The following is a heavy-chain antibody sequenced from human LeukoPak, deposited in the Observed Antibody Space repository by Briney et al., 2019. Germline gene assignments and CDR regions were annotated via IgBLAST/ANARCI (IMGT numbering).Heavy chain of an antibody. CDR1: GGSVSNYY. D-gene: IGHD3-10*01. CDR2: INHSGST. J-gene: IGHJ5*02. CDR3: ARHGITMVRGKSGWFDP. V-gene: IGHV4-34*01. Sequence: SETLSLTCTVSGGSVSNYYWSWIRQPPGKGLEWIGEINHSGSTNYNPSLKSRVTISVDTSKNQFSLKLSSVTAADTAVYYCARHGITMVRGKSGWFDPWGQGTLVTVSS.